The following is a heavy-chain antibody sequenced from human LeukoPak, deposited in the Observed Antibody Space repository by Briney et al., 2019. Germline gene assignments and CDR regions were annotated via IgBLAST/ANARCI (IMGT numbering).Heavy chain of an antibody. J-gene: IGHJ4*02. D-gene: IGHD3-3*01. Sequence: PGGSLRLSCAASGFTFSSYEMNWVRQAPGKGLEWVSYISSSGSTIYYADSVKGRFTISRDNAKNSLYLQMNSLRAEGTAVYYCARDQIFGVVFPDYWGQGTLVTVSS. CDR3: ARDQIFGVVFPDY. CDR2: ISSSGSTI. CDR1: GFTFSSYE. V-gene: IGHV3-48*03.